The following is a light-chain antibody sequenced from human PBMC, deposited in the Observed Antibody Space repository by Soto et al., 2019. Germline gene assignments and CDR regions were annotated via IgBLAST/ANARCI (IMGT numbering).Light chain of an antibody. J-gene: IGKJ2*01. CDR1: QGISSS. Sequence: DIQLTQSPSFLSASVGDRVTITCRASQGISSSLAWFQQKPGKAPKLLIYAASTLQSRVPSRFSGSGSGTDFTLTISSLQPEDFATYYCQQSYSTPYTFGQGTKLEIK. CDR2: AAS. CDR3: QQSYSTPYT. V-gene: IGKV1-39*01.